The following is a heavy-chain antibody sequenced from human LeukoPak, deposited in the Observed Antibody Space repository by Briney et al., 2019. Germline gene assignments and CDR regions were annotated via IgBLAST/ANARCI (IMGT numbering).Heavy chain of an antibody. J-gene: IGHJ5*02. CDR3: ARTAGTRTGWFDP. V-gene: IGHV3-7*01. CDR1: GFTFSSRDW. CDR2: IKQDGSEK. D-gene: IGHD6-13*01. Sequence: GGSLRLSCVASGFTFSSRDWMTWVRQAPGKGLEWVANIKQDGSEKNYVDSVKGRFTISRDNSKNTLYLQMNSLRAEDTAVYYCARTAGTRTGWFDPWGQGTLVTVSS.